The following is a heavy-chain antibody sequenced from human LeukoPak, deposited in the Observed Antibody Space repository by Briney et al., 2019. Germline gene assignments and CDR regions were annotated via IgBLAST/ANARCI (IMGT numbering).Heavy chain of an antibody. CDR3: ARHSLVLPESAKGVPKKTPYNWFDP. J-gene: IGHJ5*02. CDR2: IYYSGST. Sequence: PSETLSLTCTVSGGSISSSSYYWGWIRQPPGKGLEWIGSIYYSGSTYYNPSLKSRVTISVDTSKNQFSLKLSSVTAADTAVYYCARHSLVLPESAKGVPKKTPYNWFDPWGQGTLVTVSS. V-gene: IGHV4-39*01. D-gene: IGHD2-15*01. CDR1: GGSISSSSYY.